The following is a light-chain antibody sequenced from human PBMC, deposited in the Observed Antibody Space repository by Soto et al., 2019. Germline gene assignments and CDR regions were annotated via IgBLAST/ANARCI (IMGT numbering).Light chain of an antibody. J-gene: IGLJ2*01. CDR2: GNS. Sequence: QSVLTQPPSVSGAPGQRVTISCTGSSSNIGAGYDVHWYQQPPGTAPKALIYGNSNRPSGVPDRFSGSKSGTSASLAITGLQAEDEADYYCQSYDNSLSGWVFGGGTKVTVL. V-gene: IGLV1-40*01. CDR1: SSNIGAGYD. CDR3: QSYDNSLSGWV.